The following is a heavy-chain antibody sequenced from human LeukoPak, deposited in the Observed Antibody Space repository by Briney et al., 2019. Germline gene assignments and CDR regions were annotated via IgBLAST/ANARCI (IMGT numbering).Heavy chain of an antibody. V-gene: IGHV3-23*01. J-gene: IGHJ6*02. D-gene: IGHD3-3*01. CDR2: ISGSGGST. CDR3: AKVEDDFHYYYGMDV. CDR1: GFTFSSYA. Sequence: GGSLRFSGAASGFTFSSYAMSWVRQGPGKGLKGFSAISGSGGSTYYEDYVKGRFTISRDNSKNTLYLQMNSLRAEDTAVYYCAKVEDDFHYYYGMDVWGQGTTVTVSS.